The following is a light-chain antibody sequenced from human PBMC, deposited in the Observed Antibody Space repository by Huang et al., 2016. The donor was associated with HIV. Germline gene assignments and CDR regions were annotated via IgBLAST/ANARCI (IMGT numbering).Light chain of an antibody. V-gene: IGKV1-39*01. CDR2: GAS. Sequence: DIQMTQSPSSLSASVGDRVNVTCRASQSIGNYFNWYQKKPGKAPKLLIYGASSLQSGVPSRFSGSGSGTVFILSITSLQPEDFATYYCQQSYNSWTFGQGTKVDIK. CDR3: QQSYNSWT. J-gene: IGKJ1*01. CDR1: QSIGNY.